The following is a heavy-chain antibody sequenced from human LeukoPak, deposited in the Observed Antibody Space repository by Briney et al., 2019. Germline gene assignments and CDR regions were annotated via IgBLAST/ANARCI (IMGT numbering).Heavy chain of an antibody. Sequence: GGSLRLSCAASGFTFSSYSITWARQAPGKGLEWVSSISSSSSYIYYADSVKGRFTISRDNAKNSLYLQMNSLRAEDTAVYYCARGIAVAGTDYWGQGTLVTVSS. CDR1: GFTFSSYS. D-gene: IGHD6-19*01. CDR2: ISSSSSYI. CDR3: ARGIAVAGTDY. J-gene: IGHJ4*02. V-gene: IGHV3-21*01.